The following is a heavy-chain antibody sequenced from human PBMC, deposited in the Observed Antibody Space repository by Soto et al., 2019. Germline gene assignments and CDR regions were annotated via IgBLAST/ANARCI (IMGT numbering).Heavy chain of an antibody. CDR2: IWYDGSNK. CDR1: GFTFSSYG. Sequence: QVQLVESGGGVVQPGRSLRLSCAASGFTFSSYGMHWVRQAPGKGLEWVAVIWYDGSNKYYADSVKGRFTISRDNSKNTLYLQMNSLRAEDTAVYYCARDGRELLYRAFDIWGQGTMVTVSS. J-gene: IGHJ3*02. V-gene: IGHV3-33*01. CDR3: ARDGRELLYRAFDI. D-gene: IGHD1-26*01.